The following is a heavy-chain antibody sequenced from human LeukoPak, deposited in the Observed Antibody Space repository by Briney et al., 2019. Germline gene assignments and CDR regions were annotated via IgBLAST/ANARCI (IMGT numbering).Heavy chain of an antibody. CDR3: AKRPTDYYYMDV. Sequence: PGGSLRLSCAASGFTFSIYAMSWVRQAPGKGLVWVSAISGSGGSTYYADSVKGRFTISRDSSKNTLYLQMDSLRAEDTPVYYCAKRPTDYYYMDVWGKGTTVTVSS. CDR2: ISGSGGST. CDR1: GFTFSIYA. J-gene: IGHJ6*03. V-gene: IGHV3-23*01.